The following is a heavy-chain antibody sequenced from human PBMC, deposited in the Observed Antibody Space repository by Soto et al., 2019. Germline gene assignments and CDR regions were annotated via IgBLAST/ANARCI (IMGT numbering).Heavy chain of an antibody. J-gene: IGHJ6*02. CDR2: ISHSGST. D-gene: IGHD1-26*01. Sequence: QVQLQESGPGLVKPSGTLSLTCAVSGASISSSNWWTWVRQPPGKGLEWIGEISHSGSTNYNPSLKSRVTISVDTSKNQFSLKLSSVTAADTAVYYCARGENYYGMDVWGQGTTVTVSS. V-gene: IGHV4-4*02. CDR1: GASISSSNW. CDR3: ARGENYYGMDV.